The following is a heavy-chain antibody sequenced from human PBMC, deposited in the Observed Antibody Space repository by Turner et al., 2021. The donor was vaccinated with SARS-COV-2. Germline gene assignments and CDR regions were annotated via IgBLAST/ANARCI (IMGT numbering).Heavy chain of an antibody. CDR3: AKGEGYGSGAFDI. CDR2: ISGSGVST. CDR1: GFTFSSYA. J-gene: IGHJ3*02. D-gene: IGHD3-10*01. Sequence: EVQLLESGGGVVQRGGSLRLSCAASGFTFSSYAMSWVRHAPGKGLEWVSAISGSGVSTYYADSVKGRFTISRDNYKNTLYLQMNSLRAEDTAVYYCAKGEGYGSGAFDIWGQGTMVTVSS. V-gene: IGHV3-23*01.